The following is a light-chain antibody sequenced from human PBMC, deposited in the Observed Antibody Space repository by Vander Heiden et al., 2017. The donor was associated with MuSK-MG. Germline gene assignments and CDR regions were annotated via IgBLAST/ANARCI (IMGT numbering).Light chain of an antibody. V-gene: IGLV1-40*01. CDR1: SSNIRAGYD. CDR3: QSYDSSLSGSV. Sequence: QSVLTQPPSVSGAPGQRVTISCTGSSSNIRAGYDVHWYQQRPGTAPKHLIYGNSNRPSGVPDRFSGSKSGTSASLAITGLQAEDEADYYCQSYDSSLSGSVFGGGTKLTVL. J-gene: IGLJ2*01. CDR2: GNS.